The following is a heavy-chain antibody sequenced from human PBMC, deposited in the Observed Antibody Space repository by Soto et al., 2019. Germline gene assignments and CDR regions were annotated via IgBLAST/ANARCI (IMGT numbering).Heavy chain of an antibody. D-gene: IGHD1-20*01. V-gene: IGHV3-23*01. CDR3: AKDNWNGAFYGLDV. CDR1: QFTFNIDA. J-gene: IGHJ6*02. CDR2: MSGSGASI. Sequence: EVQLLESGGGLVQSGESLTLSCVASQFTFNIDAMTWVRQAPGKGLEWVSSMSGSGASIYYADSVKGRFTISRDKSKKTLYFQMNSLRAEDTAVYWCAKDNWNGAFYGLDVWGQGTTVTVS.